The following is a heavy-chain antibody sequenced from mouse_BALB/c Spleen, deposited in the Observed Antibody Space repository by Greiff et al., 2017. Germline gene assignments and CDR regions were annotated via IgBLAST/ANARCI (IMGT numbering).Heavy chain of an antibody. CDR1: GFSLTGYG. D-gene: IGHD2-4*01. CDR2: ILGDGST. J-gene: IGHJ4*01. V-gene: IGHV2-6-7*01. CDR3: AKDNYYYDRAMDY. Sequence: VMLVESGPGLVAPSQSLSITCTVSGFSLTGYGVNWVRQPPGKGLEWLGMILGDGSTDYNSALKSRLSISKDNSKSHVFLKMNSLQADDTARYYCAKDNYYYDRAMDYWGQGTSVTVSS.